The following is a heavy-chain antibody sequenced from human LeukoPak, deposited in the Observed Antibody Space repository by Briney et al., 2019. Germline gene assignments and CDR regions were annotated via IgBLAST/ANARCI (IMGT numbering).Heavy chain of an antibody. CDR1: GGSISSGGYS. D-gene: IGHD2-15*01. CDR3: ARESPYCSGGSCYDY. V-gene: IGHV4-30-2*01. CDR2: IYHSGST. J-gene: IGHJ4*02. Sequence: SQTLCLTCAVSGGSISSGGYSWSWIRQPPGTGLEWIGYIYHSGSTYYNPSLKSRVTISVDRSKNQFSLKLSSVTAADTAVYYCARESPYCSGGSCYDYWGQGTLVTVSS.